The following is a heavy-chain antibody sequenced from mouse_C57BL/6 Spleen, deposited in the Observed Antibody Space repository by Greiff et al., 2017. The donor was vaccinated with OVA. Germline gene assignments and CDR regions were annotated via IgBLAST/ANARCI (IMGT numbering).Heavy chain of an antibody. CDR1: GFSLTSYG. CDR3: SRSGLRSWYFDV. Sequence: VQLVESGPGLVQPSQSLSITCTVSGFSLTSYGVHWVRQSPGKGLEWLGVIWSGGSTDYNAAFISRLSISKDNSKSQVFFKMNSLPADDKAIYDCSRSGLRSWYFDVWGTGTTVTVSS. V-gene: IGHV2-2*01. J-gene: IGHJ1*03. CDR2: IWSGGST. D-gene: IGHD1-1*01.